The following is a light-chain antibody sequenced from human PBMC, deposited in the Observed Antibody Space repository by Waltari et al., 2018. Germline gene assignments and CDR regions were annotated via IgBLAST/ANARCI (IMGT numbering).Light chain of an antibody. V-gene: IGLV2-14*01. CDR1: SSDLGDYKP. CDR2: EVI. Sequence: QSALTQPASVSGSPGQSTTISCPGTSSDLGDYKPVSWYPHHHGKAPQVMIYEVIIPPSGVANRFSGSKSGNTASLTISGLQAEDEADYYCSSYTSTSSVVLFGGGTKLTVL. J-gene: IGLJ2*01. CDR3: SSYTSTSSVVL.